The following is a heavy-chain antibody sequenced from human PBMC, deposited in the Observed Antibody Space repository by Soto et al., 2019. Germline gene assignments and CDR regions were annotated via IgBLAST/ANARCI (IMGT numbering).Heavy chain of an antibody. V-gene: IGHV4-30-4*01. J-gene: IGHJ5*02. CDR3: ARERPDGSRLDP. CDR1: GGSISSGDYY. D-gene: IGHD6-13*01. CDR2: IYYSGST. Sequence: PSETLCVTCTVSGGSISSGDYYWSWIRQPPGKGLEWIGYIYYSGSTYYNPSLKSRVTISVDTSKNQFSLKLSSVTAADTAVYYCARERPDGSRLDPWGQGTLVTVSS.